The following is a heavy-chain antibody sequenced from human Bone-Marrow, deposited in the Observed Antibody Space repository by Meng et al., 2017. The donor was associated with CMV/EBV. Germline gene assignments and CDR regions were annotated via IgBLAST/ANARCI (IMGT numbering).Heavy chain of an antibody. CDR3: ARGRFWSSTSCAGGFDY. CDR1: GYTFTSYY. Sequence: ASVKVSCKASGYTFTSYYMHWVRQTPGQGLEWMGIINPSGGSTSYAQKFQGRVTMTRDTSTSTVYMELNSLRSEDTAVYYCARGRFWSSTSCAGGFDYWGQGTLVTVSS. V-gene: IGHV1-46*01. D-gene: IGHD2-2*01. J-gene: IGHJ4*02. CDR2: INPSGGST.